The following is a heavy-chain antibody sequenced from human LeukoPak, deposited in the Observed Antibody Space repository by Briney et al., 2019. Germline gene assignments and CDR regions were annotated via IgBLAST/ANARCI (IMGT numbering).Heavy chain of an antibody. CDR3: AREAGVYGSRRWYFDL. J-gene: IGHJ2*01. CDR2: ISYDGSNK. CDR1: GFTFSSYA. Sequence: GGSLRLSCAASGFTFSSYAMHWVRQAPGKGLEWVAVISYDGSNKYYADSVKGRFTISRDNSKNTLYLQMNSLRAEDTAVYYCAREAGVYGSRRWYFDLWGRGTLVTVSS. D-gene: IGHD3-10*01. V-gene: IGHV3-30-3*01.